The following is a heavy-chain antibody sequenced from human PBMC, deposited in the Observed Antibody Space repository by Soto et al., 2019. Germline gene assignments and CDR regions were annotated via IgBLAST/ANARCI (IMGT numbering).Heavy chain of an antibody. CDR1: GFTFSSYG. V-gene: IGHV3-30*18. CDR3: AKCSGGSCYYMDV. D-gene: IGHD2-15*01. CDR2: ISYDGSNK. Sequence: GGSLRLSCAASGFTFSSYGMHWVRQAPGKGLEWVAVISYDGSNKYYADSVKGRFTISRDNSKNTLYLQMNSLRAEDTAVYYCAKCSGGSCYYMDVWGKGTTVTVSS. J-gene: IGHJ6*03.